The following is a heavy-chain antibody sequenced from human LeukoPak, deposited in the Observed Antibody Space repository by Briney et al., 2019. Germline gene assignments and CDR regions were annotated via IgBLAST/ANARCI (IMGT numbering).Heavy chain of an antibody. CDR3: ARGGYSSVREDNWFDP. CDR1: GYTLTDRY. J-gene: IGHJ5*02. V-gene: IGHV1-2*02. CDR2: INPNSGGT. Sequence: ASVKVSCKASGYTLTDRYMHWVRQAPGQGLEWMGWINPNSGGTNYAQKFQGRVTMTRDTSISTAYMELSRLRSDDTAVYYCARGGYSSVREDNWFDPWGQGTLVTVSS. D-gene: IGHD6-19*01.